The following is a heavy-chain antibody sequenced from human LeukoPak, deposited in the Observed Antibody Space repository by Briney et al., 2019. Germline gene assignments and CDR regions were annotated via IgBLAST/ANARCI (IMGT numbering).Heavy chain of an antibody. V-gene: IGHV3-7*03. J-gene: IGHJ4*02. CDR1: GFTFSNYW. Sequence: GGSLRLSCAASGFTFSNYWMTWVRQAPGKGLEWVANIKQDGSEEYYVDSVKGRFTISRDNAKNSFYLQVNSLRAEGTAVYYRARRYHYGYYFDYWGQGTLVTVSS. CDR2: IKQDGSEE. D-gene: IGHD5-18*01. CDR3: ARRYHYGYYFDY.